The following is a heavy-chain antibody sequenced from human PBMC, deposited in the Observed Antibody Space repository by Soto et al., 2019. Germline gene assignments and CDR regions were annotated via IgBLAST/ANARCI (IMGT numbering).Heavy chain of an antibody. CDR1: GDTFSTYS. D-gene: IGHD1-20*01. V-gene: IGHV1-69*01. Sequence: QVQLVQSGAEVKKPGSSVRVSCKASGDTFSTYSFTWVRQAPGQGLEWMGGITPIFGAANYAPTFRDRVTITADESSHTVYMELSSLRSEDTAVYFCARGTLNWPYGDYWGQGTLVTVSS. CDR2: ITPIFGAA. CDR3: ARGTLNWPYGDY. J-gene: IGHJ4*02.